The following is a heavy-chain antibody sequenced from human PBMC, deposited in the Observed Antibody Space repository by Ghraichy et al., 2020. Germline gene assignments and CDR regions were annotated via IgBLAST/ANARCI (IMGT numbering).Heavy chain of an antibody. CDR2: ISSSSSNI. CDR3: ATQRDWGWSWFES. V-gene: IGHV3-21*01. D-gene: IGHD7-27*01. J-gene: IGHJ5*01. Sequence: GGSLRLSCGASGFTLSIYSMNWVRRAPGKGLEWVSSISSSSSNIYYADSVRGRFTISRDNAENSLYLQMNSLRAEDTAVYYCATQRDWGWSWFESWGQGTLVTVSS. CDR1: GFTLSIYS.